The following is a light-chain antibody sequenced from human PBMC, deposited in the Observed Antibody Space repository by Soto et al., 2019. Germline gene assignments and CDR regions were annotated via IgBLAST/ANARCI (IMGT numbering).Light chain of an antibody. CDR2: DAS. Sequence: EVVLTQYPATLSLSPGERATLSCRTSQSVDTYLAWYQQKPGQAPRLLIYDASNRATGIPARFSGSGSGTDFTLTISSLEPEDFAVYYCQQRKIWPPLTFGGGTKVEIK. CDR3: QQRKIWPPLT. J-gene: IGKJ4*01. CDR1: QSVDTY. V-gene: IGKV3-11*01.